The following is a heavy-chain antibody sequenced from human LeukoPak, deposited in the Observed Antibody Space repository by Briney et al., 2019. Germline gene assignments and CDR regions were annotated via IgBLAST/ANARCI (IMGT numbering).Heavy chain of an antibody. D-gene: IGHD6-13*01. Sequence: ASVKVSCKASGYIFTRYGISWVRQAPGQGLEWMGWISAYNGNTKYAQKFQGRVTMTTDTSTSTAYMEPRSLRSDDTAVYYCARAGYHPPTGIAAPEREHYFYGMDVWGQGTTVTISS. CDR2: ISAYNGNT. CDR1: GYIFTRYG. V-gene: IGHV1-18*01. CDR3: ARAGYHPPTGIAAPEREHYFYGMDV. J-gene: IGHJ6*02.